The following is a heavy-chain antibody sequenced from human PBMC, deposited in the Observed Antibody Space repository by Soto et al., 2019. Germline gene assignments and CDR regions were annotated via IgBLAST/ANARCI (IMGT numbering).Heavy chain of an antibody. Sequence: QVQLVQSGAEVKKHGASVKVSCTPSGYTFTLFGITWVRQAHGQGLEWMGWISPYNGDTTYAEKLEGRVTLTTDTSTDTADMELTSLTSDDTAEYYCARGGQYRYFDYWGQGTLVTVSS. CDR3: ARGGQYRYFDY. J-gene: IGHJ4*02. CDR1: GYTFTLFG. D-gene: IGHD2-2*02. CDR2: ISPYNGDT. V-gene: IGHV1-18*01.